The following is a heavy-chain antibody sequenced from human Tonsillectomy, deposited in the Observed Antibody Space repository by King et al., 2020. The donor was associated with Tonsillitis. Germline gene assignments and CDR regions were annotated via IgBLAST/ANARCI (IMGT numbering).Heavy chain of an antibody. CDR1: GGSISSYY. CDR2: IYTSGST. V-gene: IGHV4-4*07. D-gene: IGHD3-3*01. CDR3: ARDEYDFWSPTRVFDP. J-gene: IGHJ5*02. Sequence: VQLQESGPGLVKPSETLSLTCTVSGGSISSYYWSWIRQPAGKGLEWIGRIYTSGSTNYNPSLKSRVTMSVDTSKNQFSLKLSSVTAADTAVYYCARDEYDFWSPTRVFDPWGQGTLVTVSS.